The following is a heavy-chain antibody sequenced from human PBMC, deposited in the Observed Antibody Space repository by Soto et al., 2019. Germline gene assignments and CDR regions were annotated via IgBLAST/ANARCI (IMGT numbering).Heavy chain of an antibody. Sequence: GASVKVSCKASGYTFTSYDINWVRQATGQGLEWMGWMNPNSGNTGYAQKFQGRVTMTRNTSISTAYMELSSLRSEDTAVYYCARGLSDDYYYYMDVWGQGTMVTVSS. J-gene: IGHJ6*03. CDR2: MNPNSGNT. CDR3: ARGLSDDYYYYMDV. V-gene: IGHV1-8*01. CDR1: GYTFTSYD.